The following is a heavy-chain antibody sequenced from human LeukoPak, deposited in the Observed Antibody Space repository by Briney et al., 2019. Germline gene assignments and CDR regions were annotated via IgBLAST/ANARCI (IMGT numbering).Heavy chain of an antibody. CDR1: GGTFSSYA. CDR3: ARASLPTVTSRGDGNFDY. D-gene: IGHD4-17*01. CDR2: ISPILGIA. Sequence: VASVKVSCKASGGTFSSYAISWVRQAPGQGLEWMGRISPILGIANYAQKFQGRVTITADKSTSTAYMELSSLRSEDTAVYYCARASLPTVTSRGDGNFDYWGQGTLVTVSS. V-gene: IGHV1-69*04. J-gene: IGHJ4*02.